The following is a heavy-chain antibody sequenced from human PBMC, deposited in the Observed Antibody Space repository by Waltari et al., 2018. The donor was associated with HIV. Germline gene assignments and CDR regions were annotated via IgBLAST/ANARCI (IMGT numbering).Heavy chain of an antibody. CDR1: GFTCSSEE. V-gene: IGHV3-33*01. D-gene: IGHD2-2*01. J-gene: IGHJ4*02. CDR2: IWHDANNQ. CDR3: ARDSPAFSRGTEELDY. Sequence: QVQLVESGGGVVQPGKSLRLSCAASGFTCSSEEKDWVRQAPGKGLEWVAVIWHDANNQYYADSVQGRFTISRDNSKNTLYLQMNSLRAEDTALYYCARDSPAFSRGTEELDYWGQGTLVTVSS.